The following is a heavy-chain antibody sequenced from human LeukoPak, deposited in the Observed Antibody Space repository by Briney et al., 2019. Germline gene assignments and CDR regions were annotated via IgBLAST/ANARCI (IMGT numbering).Heavy chain of an antibody. D-gene: IGHD6-6*01. V-gene: IGHV4-34*01. CDR1: GGSFSGYY. J-gene: IGHJ5*02. CDR2: INHSGST. Sequence: SETLSLTCAVYGGSFSGYYWSWIRQPPGKGLEWIGEINHSGSTNYNPSLKSRVTISVDTSKNQFSLKLSSVTAADTAVYYCARGPRWFDPWGQGTLDTVSS. CDR3: ARGPRWFDP.